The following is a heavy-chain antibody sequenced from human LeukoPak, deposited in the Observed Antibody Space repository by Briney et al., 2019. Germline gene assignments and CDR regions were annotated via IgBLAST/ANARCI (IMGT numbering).Heavy chain of an antibody. CDR1: GFIFSNYN. CDR3: ARGRGSGNRFDC. Sequence: KTGGSLRLSCAASGFIFSNYNMNWVRQAPGKGLEWVSYVSSSSSTINYADSVKGRFTISRDNAKNSLSLQMNSLRAEDTAVYYCARGRGSGNRFDCWGQGTLVTVPS. CDR2: VSSSSSTI. J-gene: IGHJ4*02. D-gene: IGHD2-15*01. V-gene: IGHV3-48*01.